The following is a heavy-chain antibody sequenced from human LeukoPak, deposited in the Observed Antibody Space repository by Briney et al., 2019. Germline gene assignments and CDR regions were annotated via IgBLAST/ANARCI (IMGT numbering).Heavy chain of an antibody. D-gene: IGHD2-2*01. J-gene: IGHJ4*02. Sequence: GGSLRLSCAASGFTFSSYAMSWVRQAPGKGLEWVSAISGSGGSTYYADSVKGRFTISRDISKNTLYLQMNSLRAEDTAVYYCAKYCSSTSRFFDYWGQGTLVTVSS. V-gene: IGHV3-23*01. CDR3: AKYCSSTSRFFDY. CDR2: ISGSGGST. CDR1: GFTFSSYA.